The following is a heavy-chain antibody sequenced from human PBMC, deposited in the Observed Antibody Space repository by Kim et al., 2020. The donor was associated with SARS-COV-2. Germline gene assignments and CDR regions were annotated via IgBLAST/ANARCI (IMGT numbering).Heavy chain of an antibody. Sequence: GGSLRLSCAASGFTFSSYAMHWVRQAPGKGLEWVAVISYDGSNKYYADSVKGRFTISRDNSKNTLYLQMNSLRAEDTAVYYCARDPDPEWELIGAFDIWG. J-gene: IGHJ3*02. CDR2: ISYDGSNK. CDR1: GFTFSSYA. V-gene: IGHV3-30-3*01. D-gene: IGHD1-26*01. CDR3: ARDPDPEWELIGAFDI.